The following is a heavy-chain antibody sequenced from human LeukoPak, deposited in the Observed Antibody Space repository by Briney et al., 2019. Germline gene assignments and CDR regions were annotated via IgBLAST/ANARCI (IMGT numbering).Heavy chain of an antibody. J-gene: IGHJ4*02. Sequence: SETLSLTCTVSGGSISSYYWSWIPQPPGKGLEWIGYIYYSGSTNYNPSLKSRVTISVDTSKNQFSLKLSSVTAADTAVYYCASVRDYDFWSGNSFYYWGQGTLVTVSS. D-gene: IGHD3-3*01. CDR2: IYYSGST. CDR1: GGSISSYY. CDR3: ASVRDYDFWSGNSFYY. V-gene: IGHV4-59*01.